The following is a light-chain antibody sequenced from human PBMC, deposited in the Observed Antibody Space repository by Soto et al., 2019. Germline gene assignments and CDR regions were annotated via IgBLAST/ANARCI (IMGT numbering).Light chain of an antibody. Sequence: QCPPSPSYRSASVGDSVTITCRASQGISSYLAWYQQKPGKSPNLLIYAASSLQSGVPSRFSGSGSGTDFTLTISSLQPEDFATYYRQQSYSPITVGQGTRLEIK. J-gene: IGKJ5*01. CDR1: QGISSY. CDR3: QQSYSPIT. V-gene: IGKV1-9*01. CDR2: AAS.